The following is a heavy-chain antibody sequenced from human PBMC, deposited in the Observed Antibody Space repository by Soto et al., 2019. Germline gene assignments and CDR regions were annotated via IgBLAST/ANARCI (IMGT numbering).Heavy chain of an antibody. Sequence: EVQLVESGGGLVQPGGSLRLSCAASGFTFSDFWLHWVRQTPGKGLVWVSRIKSDGGSTNYADSVKGRFTISRDNAKNTVYLQMESRRSDDTAVYYCARGAKGAYYVDVWGKGTTVTVSS. CDR2: IKSDGGST. CDR3: ARGAKGAYYVDV. D-gene: IGHD2-21*01. J-gene: IGHJ6*03. V-gene: IGHV3-74*01. CDR1: GFTFSDFW.